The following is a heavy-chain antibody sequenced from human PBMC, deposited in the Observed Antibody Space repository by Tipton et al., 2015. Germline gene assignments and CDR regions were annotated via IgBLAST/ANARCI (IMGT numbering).Heavy chain of an antibody. J-gene: IGHJ6*02. CDR3: ARRPWVRERYGVVR. D-gene: IGHD2-15*01. V-gene: IGHV4-61*01. Sequence: TLSLTCTVSGYSLSSGCYYSSWLQPPPGGGLGRVGYFYYRGSTNYTPSRKSRVTLSVDTAKNQFSLKLSSVTAADTAVYCWARRPWVRERYGVVRWGQGPRVTVPS. CDR2: FYYRGST. CDR1: GYSLSSGCYY.